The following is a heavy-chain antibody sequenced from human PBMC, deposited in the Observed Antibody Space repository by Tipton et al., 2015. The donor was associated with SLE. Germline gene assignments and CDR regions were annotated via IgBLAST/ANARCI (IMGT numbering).Heavy chain of an antibody. D-gene: IGHD3-10*01. J-gene: IGHJ4*02. CDR2: ISWNSGRI. CDR3: AKTVDQWSRETFGY. Sequence: SLRLSCAASGFTFDDYGMHWVRQAPGKGLEWVSGISWNSGRIDYADSVKGRFTISRDNAKRSLYLQMNSLRLEDTAVYYCAKTVDQWSRETFGYWGLGTLVTVSS. V-gene: IGHV3-9*01. CDR1: GFTFDDYG.